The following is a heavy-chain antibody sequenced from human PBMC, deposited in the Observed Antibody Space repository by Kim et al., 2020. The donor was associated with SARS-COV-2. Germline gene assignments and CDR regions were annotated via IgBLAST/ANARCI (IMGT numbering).Heavy chain of an antibody. V-gene: IGHV1-24*01. CDR1: GYTLTELS. J-gene: IGHJ6*03. D-gene: IGHD6-13*01. CDR3: ATDSSSWYGYYYYYMDV. CDR2: FDPEDGET. Sequence: ASVKVSCKVSGYTLTELSMHWVRQAPGKGLEWMGGFDPEDGETIYAQKFQGRVTMTEDISTDTAYMELSSLRSEDTAVYYCATDSSSWYGYYYYYMDVWGKGTTVTVSS.